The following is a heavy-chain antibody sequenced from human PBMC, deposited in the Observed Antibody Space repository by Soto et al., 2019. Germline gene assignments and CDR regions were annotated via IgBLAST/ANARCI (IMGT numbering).Heavy chain of an antibody. V-gene: IGHV4-4*07. CDR2: IYTRGST. CDR3: ARGWDYHGMDV. Sequence: PSETLSLTCTVSGGSISSYYWSWIRQPAGKGLEWIGRIYTRGSTNYNPSLKSRITMSVDTSKNQFSLKLSSVTAADTAVYYCARGWDYHGMDVWGEGTTVTVSS. D-gene: IGHD1-26*01. J-gene: IGHJ6*04. CDR1: GGSISSYY.